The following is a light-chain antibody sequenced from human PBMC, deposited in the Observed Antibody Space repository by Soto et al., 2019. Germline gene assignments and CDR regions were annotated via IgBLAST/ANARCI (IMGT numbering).Light chain of an antibody. J-gene: IGKJ5*01. CDR3: QQRSNWPPVT. CDR1: RGINNY. V-gene: IGKV1-27*01. Sequence: DIQMTQSPSSLSASVGDTVTITCRASRGINNYLAWYQQKPGKPPVLLIYTASTLKPGVPSRFSGSGAGTEFTLTISSLEPEDFAVYYCQQRSNWPPVTFGQGTRLEIK. CDR2: TAS.